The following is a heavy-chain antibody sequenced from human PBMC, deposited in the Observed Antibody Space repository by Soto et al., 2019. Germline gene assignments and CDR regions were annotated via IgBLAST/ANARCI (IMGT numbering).Heavy chain of an antibody. CDR3: ARAVGITGTTVDY. CDR2: IYYSGST. J-gene: IGHJ4*02. D-gene: IGHD1-7*01. Sequence: SETLSLTCTVSGGSVSSGSYYWSWIRQPPGKGLEWIVYIYYSGSTNYNPSLKSRVTISVDTSKNQFSLKLSSVTAADTAVYYCARAVGITGTTVDYWGQGTLVTVSS. V-gene: IGHV4-61*01. CDR1: GGSVSSGSYY.